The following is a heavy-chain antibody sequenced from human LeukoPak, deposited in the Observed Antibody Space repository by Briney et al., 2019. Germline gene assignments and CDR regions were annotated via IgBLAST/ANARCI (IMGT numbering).Heavy chain of an antibody. CDR3: ARHSTIFGVVITDFDY. J-gene: IGHJ4*02. Sequence: SETLTLTCTVSGGSISSSSYYWGWIRQPPGMGLEWIGSIYYSGSTYYNPSLKSRVTISVDTSKNQFSLKLSSVTAADTAVYYCARHSTIFGVVITDFDYWGQGTLVTVSS. V-gene: IGHV4-39*01. D-gene: IGHD3-3*01. CDR1: GGSISSSSYY. CDR2: IYYSGST.